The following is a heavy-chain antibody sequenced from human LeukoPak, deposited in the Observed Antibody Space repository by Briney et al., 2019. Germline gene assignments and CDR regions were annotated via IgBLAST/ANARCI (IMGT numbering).Heavy chain of an antibody. CDR1: GYTFTSYG. Sequence: ASVKVSCKASGYTFTSYGISWVRQAPGQGLGMGWISAYNGNTNYAQKLQGRVTMTTDTSTSTAYMELRSLRSDDTAVYYCARGRYYDFWSGYSGLYYYYGMDVWGQGTTVTVSS. CDR3: ARGRYYDFWSGYSGLYYYYGMDV. CDR2: ISAYNGNT. V-gene: IGHV1-18*01. D-gene: IGHD3-3*01. J-gene: IGHJ6*02.